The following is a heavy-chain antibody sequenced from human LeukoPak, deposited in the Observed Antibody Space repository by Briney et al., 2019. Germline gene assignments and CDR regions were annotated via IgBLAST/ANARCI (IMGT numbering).Heavy chain of an antibody. CDR1: GFTFSTYW. Sequence: PGGSLRLSCGASGFTFSTYWMTWVRQAPGKGLEWVANIKEDGTLSYYVDSVKGRFTISRGNAKNSLFLQLNSLRAEDTAVYYCATEGTDGRGSFGWFDAWGQGTLVTVSS. J-gene: IGHJ5*02. D-gene: IGHD3-10*01. V-gene: IGHV3-7*01. CDR2: IKEDGTLS. CDR3: ATEGTDGRGSFGWFDA.